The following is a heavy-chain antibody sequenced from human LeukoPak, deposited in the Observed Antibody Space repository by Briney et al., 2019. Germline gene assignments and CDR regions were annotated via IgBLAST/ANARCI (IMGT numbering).Heavy chain of an antibody. J-gene: IGHJ3*02. D-gene: IGHD2-2*01. CDR3: ANEYCSSTSCFDAFDI. V-gene: IGHV1-2*02. Sequence: GASVKVSCKASGYTFTGYYMHWVRQAPGQGLEWMGWINPNSGGTNYAQEFQGRVTMTRDTSISTAYMELSRLRSDDTAVYYCANEYCSSTSCFDAFDIWGQGTMVTVSS. CDR2: INPNSGGT. CDR1: GYTFTGYY.